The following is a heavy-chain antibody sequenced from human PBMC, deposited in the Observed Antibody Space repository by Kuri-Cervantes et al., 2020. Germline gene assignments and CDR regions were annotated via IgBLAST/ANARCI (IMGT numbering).Heavy chain of an antibody. D-gene: IGHD3-3*01. CDR3: ARENGDFWSGYMSYYLDV. Sequence: GESLKISCAASGFTFSSYEMNWVRQAPGKGLEWVSYISSSGSTIYYADSVKGRFTISRDNAKNSLYLQMNGLRAEDTAVYFCARENGDFWSGYMSYYLDVWGKGTTVTVSS. CDR1: GFTFSSYE. J-gene: IGHJ6*03. CDR2: ISSSGSTI. V-gene: IGHV3-48*03.